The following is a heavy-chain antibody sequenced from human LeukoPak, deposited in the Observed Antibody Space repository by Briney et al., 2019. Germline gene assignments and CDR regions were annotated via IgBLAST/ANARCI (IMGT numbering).Heavy chain of an antibody. D-gene: IGHD6-19*01. CDR3: ARTMAGPRRSLGHFDY. CDR1: GYSFTSYW. V-gene: IGHV5-51*01. J-gene: IGHJ4*02. Sequence: NRGESLKISCKGSGYSFTSYWIGWVRQMPGKGLEWMGIIYPGDSDTRYSPSFQGQVTISADKSISTAYLQWSSLKASDTAMYYCARTMAGPRRSLGHFDYWGQGTLVTVSS. CDR2: IYPGDSDT.